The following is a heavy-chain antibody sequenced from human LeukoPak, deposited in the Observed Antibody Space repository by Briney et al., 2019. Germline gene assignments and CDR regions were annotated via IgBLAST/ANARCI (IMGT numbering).Heavy chain of an antibody. Sequence: SETLSLTCTVSGGSISSSSYYWGWIRQPPGKGLEWIGSIYYSGSTYYNPSLRSRVTISVDTSKNQFSLKLSSVTAAGTAVYYCARDGYNPIDYWGQGTLVTVSS. D-gene: IGHD5-24*01. J-gene: IGHJ4*02. CDR1: GGSISSSSYY. CDR2: IYYSGST. V-gene: IGHV4-39*07. CDR3: ARDGYNPIDY.